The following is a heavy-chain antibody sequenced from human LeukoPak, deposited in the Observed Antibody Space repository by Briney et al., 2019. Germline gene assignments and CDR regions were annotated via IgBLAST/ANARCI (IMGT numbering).Heavy chain of an antibody. D-gene: IGHD7-27*01. J-gene: IGHJ4*02. CDR3: ARGQTSTGEYYFDY. Sequence: KPGGSLRLSCAASGFTSSSYDMHWVRQATGKGLEWVSVIGTAGDTYYPGSVKGRFTISRENAKNSLYLQMNSLRAGDTAVYYCARGQTSTGEYYFDYWGQGTLVTVSS. CDR1: GFTSSSYD. V-gene: IGHV3-13*01. CDR2: IGTAGDT.